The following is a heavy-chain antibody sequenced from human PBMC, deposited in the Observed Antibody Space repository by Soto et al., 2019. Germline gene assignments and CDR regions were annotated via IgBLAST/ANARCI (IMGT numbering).Heavy chain of an antibody. Sequence: GGSLRLSCAASGFTFSSYAMHWVRQAPGKGLEWVAVISYDGSNKYYADSVKGRFTISRDNSKNTLYLQMNSLRAEDTAVYYCARVNRTVVPYFDYWGQGTLVTVSS. CDR2: ISYDGSNK. J-gene: IGHJ4*02. V-gene: IGHV3-30-3*01. CDR3: ARVNRTVVPYFDY. D-gene: IGHD2-15*01. CDR1: GFTFSSYA.